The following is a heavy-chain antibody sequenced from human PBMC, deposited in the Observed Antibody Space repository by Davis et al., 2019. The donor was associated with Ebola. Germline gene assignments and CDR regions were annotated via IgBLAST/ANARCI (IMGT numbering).Heavy chain of an antibody. CDR1: GYTLTELS. V-gene: IGHV1-24*01. CDR3: ARSTGYYYDSSGTNAFDI. J-gene: IGHJ3*02. CDR2: FDPEDGET. Sequence: ASVKVSCKVSGYTLTELSMHWVRQAPGKGLEWMGGFDPEDGETIYAQKFQGRVTITADKSTSTAYMELSSLRSEDTAVYYCARSTGYYYDSSGTNAFDIWGQGTMVTVSS. D-gene: IGHD3-22*01.